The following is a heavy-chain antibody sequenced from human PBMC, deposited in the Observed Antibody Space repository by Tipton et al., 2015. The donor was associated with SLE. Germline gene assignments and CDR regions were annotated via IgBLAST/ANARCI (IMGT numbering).Heavy chain of an antibody. CDR2: FYYSGST. CDR1: GGSISSYY. CDR3: ARERAGTDWYFDL. V-gene: IGHV4-39*07. Sequence: TLSLTCTVSGGSISSYYWGWIRQPPGKGLEWIASFYYSGSTYYYNPSLKSRVTISVDTSKNQFSLKLSSVTAADTVVYYCARERAGTDWYFDLWGRGTLVTVSS. J-gene: IGHJ2*01. D-gene: IGHD6-19*01.